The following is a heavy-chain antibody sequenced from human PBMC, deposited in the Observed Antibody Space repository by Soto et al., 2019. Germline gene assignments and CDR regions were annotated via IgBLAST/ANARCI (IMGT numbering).Heavy chain of an antibody. CDR3: ARDLSSSSENWFDP. CDR2: MYHSGNT. Sequence: PSETLSLTCAVSGYSVSSGYYWAGIRQPPGEGLEWIGSMYHSGNTYHNPSLKSRVTISVDTSKNQFSLKLSSVTAADTALYYWARDLSSSSENWFDPCGHGXLVTVSS. CDR1: GYSVSSGYY. V-gene: IGHV4-38-2*02. J-gene: IGHJ5*02. D-gene: IGHD6-6*01.